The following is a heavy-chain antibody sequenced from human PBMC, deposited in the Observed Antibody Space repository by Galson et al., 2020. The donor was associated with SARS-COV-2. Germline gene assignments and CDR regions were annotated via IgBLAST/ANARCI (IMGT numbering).Heavy chain of an antibody. CDR1: GDSITSGDYY. D-gene: IGHD3-9*01. Sequence: SQTPSLTCNVSGDSITSGDYYWSWVRQHPGKGLEWIGYIYYRGSTYYNPSLKSRVSISVDTSKNQFSLKLTSVTAADTAIYYCAVGPAELTLFRWFDPWGQGTLVTVSS. CDR3: AVGPAELTLFRWFDP. V-gene: IGHV4-31*02. J-gene: IGHJ5*02. CDR2: IYYRGST.